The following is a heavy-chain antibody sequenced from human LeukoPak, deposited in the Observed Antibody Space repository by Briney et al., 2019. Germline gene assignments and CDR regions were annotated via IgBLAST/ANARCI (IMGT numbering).Heavy chain of an antibody. CDR3: ERMYFDFWRNISESRYGMDV. V-gene: IGHV3-53*04. CDR1: GFTVSNKY. D-gene: IGHD3-3*01. Sequence: PGGSLRLSCAASGFTVSNKYMTWVRQAPGKGLEWVSVIYSGAGTDYADSVKGRFTISRHNSKNTLYLQMNSLRTEDTAVYYCERMYFDFWRNISESRYGMDVWGQGTTVTVSS. CDR2: IYSGAGT. J-gene: IGHJ6*02.